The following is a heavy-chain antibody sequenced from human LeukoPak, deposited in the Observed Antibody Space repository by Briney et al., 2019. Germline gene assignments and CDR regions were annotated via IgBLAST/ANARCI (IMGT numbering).Heavy chain of an antibody. CDR3: ASEPTYYYDSSGYHFDY. D-gene: IGHD3-22*01. Sequence: GGSLTLSGSASGITFCSNYMSWLRPAPGNGLEGVSNTYRGGSTYYADSVKGRFTISRENSKNTLYLQMNGLRAEETAVYYCASEPTYYYDSSGYHFDYWGQGTLVTVSS. CDR2: TYRGGST. CDR1: GITFCSNY. J-gene: IGHJ4*02. V-gene: IGHV3-66*01.